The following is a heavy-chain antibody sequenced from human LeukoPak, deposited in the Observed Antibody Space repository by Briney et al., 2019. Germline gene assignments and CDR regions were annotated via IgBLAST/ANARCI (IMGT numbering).Heavy chain of an antibody. J-gene: IGHJ4*02. V-gene: IGHV3-30*04. CDR3: AGHYDILTGYYGPFDY. CDR2: ISYDGRNK. D-gene: IGHD3-9*01. Sequence: GGSLRLSCAASGFTFSSHAMHWVRQAPGKGLEWVAVISYDGRNKYYADSVKGRFTISRDNSKNTLYLQMNSLRAEDTAVYYCAGHYDILTGYYGPFDYWGQGTLVTVSS. CDR1: GFTFSSHA.